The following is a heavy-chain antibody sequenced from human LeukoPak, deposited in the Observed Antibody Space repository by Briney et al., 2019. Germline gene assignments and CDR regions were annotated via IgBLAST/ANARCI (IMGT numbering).Heavy chain of an antibody. CDR1: GFTFNTYW. D-gene: IGHD3-10*01. CDR2: INEDGSSR. V-gene: IGHV3-7*01. Sequence: GGSLRLSCAASGFTFNTYWMGWVRLAPGKGLEWVAFINEDGSSRYYVGSVKGRFTVSRDNAQNSLYLQMNNLRVDDTAIYYCARDRGSRAGSDYWGQGTRVTVSS. CDR3: ARDRGSRAGSDY. J-gene: IGHJ4*02.